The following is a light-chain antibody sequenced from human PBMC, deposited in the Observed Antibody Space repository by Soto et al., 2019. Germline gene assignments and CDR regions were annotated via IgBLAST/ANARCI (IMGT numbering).Light chain of an antibody. CDR3: ATWDGSLSGYWV. V-gene: IGLV1-47*01. CDR1: TSDVGSNY. Sequence: QSVLTQPPSASGTPGQRVSNSCSGGTSDVGSNYVYWYQQLPGTAPKLLIFKNDQRPSGVPDRFSGSKSGTSASLAISGLRSEDEADYYCATWDGSLSGYWVFGGGTKVTVL. J-gene: IGLJ3*02. CDR2: KND.